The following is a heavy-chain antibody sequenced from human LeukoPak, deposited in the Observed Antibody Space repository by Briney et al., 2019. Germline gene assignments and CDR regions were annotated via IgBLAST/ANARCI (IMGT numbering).Heavy chain of an antibody. CDR1: GGSISSYY. V-gene: IGHV4-4*07. CDR3: ARDRPPSRSGWWGVYPHYFDY. J-gene: IGHJ4*02. Sequence: PETLSLTCTVSGGSISSYYWSWIRQPAGKGLEWIGRIYTSGSTNYNPSLKRRVTMSVDTSKNQFSLKLSSVTAADTAVYYCARDRPPSRSGWWGVYPHYFDYWGQGTLVTVSS. CDR2: IYTSGST. D-gene: IGHD6-19*01.